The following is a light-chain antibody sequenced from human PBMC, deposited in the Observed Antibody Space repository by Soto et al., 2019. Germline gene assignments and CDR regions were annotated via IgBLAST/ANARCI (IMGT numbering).Light chain of an antibody. V-gene: IGKV1-39*01. Sequence: DIQMTQSPSSLSASVGDRVTITCRASQSNSSYLNWYQQKPGKAPKLLIYAASSLQSGVPSRFSGSGSGTDFTLSISSLQPEDFATYYCQQSYSTPSPWTFGQGTKVEIK. J-gene: IGKJ1*01. CDR1: QSNSSY. CDR3: QQSYSTPSPWT. CDR2: AAS.